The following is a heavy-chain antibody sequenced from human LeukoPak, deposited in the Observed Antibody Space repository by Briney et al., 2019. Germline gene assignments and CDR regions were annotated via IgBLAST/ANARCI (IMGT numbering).Heavy chain of an antibody. CDR2: IYYSGST. Sequence: SETLSLTCTVSGGSISSYYWSWIRQPPGKGLEWIGYIYYSGSTNYNPSHKSRVTISVDTSKNQFSLKLSSVTAADTAVYYCARGVTIFGVVTPRYYYYMDVWGKGTTVTVSS. V-gene: IGHV4-59*01. D-gene: IGHD3-3*01. J-gene: IGHJ6*03. CDR1: GGSISSYY. CDR3: ARGVTIFGVVTPRYYYYMDV.